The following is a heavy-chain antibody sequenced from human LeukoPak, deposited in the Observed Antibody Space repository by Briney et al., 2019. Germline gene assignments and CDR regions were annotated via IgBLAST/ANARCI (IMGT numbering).Heavy chain of an antibody. D-gene: IGHD3-22*01. CDR1: GFTFSSYA. CDR2: ISGSGGST. J-gene: IGHJ4*02. CDR3: AKPNYYDSGGYLFDH. Sequence: GGSLRLSCAASGFTFSSYAMSWVRQAPGKGLEWVSAISGSGGSTYYADSVKGRFTISRDNSKNTLYLQMNSLRAEDTAVYYCAKPNYYDSGGYLFDHWGQGTLVTVSS. V-gene: IGHV3-23*01.